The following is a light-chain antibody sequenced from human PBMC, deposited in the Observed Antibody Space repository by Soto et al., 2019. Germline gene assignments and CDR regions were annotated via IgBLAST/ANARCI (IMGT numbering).Light chain of an antibody. CDR3: QKLNSCPLT. CDR2: AAS. Sequence: DIQLTQSPSFLSASIGDRVTITCRASQGISSYLAWYQQKPGKAPKLLIYAASTLQSGVPSRFSGSGSGTEFTLTISSLQPEDFATYYCQKLNSCPLTFGGGTKVEI. J-gene: IGKJ4*01. V-gene: IGKV1-9*01. CDR1: QGISSY.